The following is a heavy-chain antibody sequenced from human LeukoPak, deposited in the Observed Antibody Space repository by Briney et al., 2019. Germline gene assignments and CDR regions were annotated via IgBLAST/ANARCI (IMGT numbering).Heavy chain of an antibody. CDR3: ARVAPWWVTARSAFDI. D-gene: IGHD2-15*01. CDR1: GGSFSGYY. Sequence: PSETLSLTCAVYGGSFSGYYWSWIRQPPGKGLEWIGEINHSGSTNYNPSLKSRVTISVDTSKNQFSLKLSSVTAADTAVYYCARVAPWWVTARSAFDIWGQGTMVTVSS. V-gene: IGHV4-34*01. CDR2: INHSGST. J-gene: IGHJ3*02.